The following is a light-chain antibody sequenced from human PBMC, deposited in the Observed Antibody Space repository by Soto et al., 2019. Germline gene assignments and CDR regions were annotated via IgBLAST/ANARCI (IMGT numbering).Light chain of an antibody. V-gene: IGKV3-20*01. CDR1: QSVRNSY. J-gene: IGKJ2*01. CDR2: GAS. Sequence: EILLTQSPGTLSLSPGERATLSCRASQSVRNSYLAWYQQKPGQAPRLLIYGASGRATGIPDRFSGSGSGTDFTLTISRLEPEDFAVYFCQQYGSSPYTFGQGTTLEI. CDR3: QQYGSSPYT.